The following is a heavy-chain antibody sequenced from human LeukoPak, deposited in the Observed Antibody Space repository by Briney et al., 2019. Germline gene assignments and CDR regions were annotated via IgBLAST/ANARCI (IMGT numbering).Heavy chain of an antibody. CDR1: GGSISSGSYY. Sequence: PSETLSLTCTVSGGSISSGSYYWSWIRQPAGKGLEWIGRIYTSGSTNYNPSLKSRVTISVDTSKNQFSLKLSSVTAADTAVYYCARVPSNWFDPWGQGTLVTVSS. CDR3: ARVPSNWFDP. J-gene: IGHJ5*02. CDR2: IYTSGST. V-gene: IGHV4-61*02.